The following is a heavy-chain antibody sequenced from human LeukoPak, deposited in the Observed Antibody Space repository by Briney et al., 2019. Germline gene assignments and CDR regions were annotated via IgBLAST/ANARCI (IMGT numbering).Heavy chain of an antibody. Sequence: GGSLRLSCAASGFTFSSYEMNWVRQAPGKGLEWVSYITSSGVTIYYADSVKGRFTISRDNAKNSLYLQMNSLRAKDTAVYYCARAKMATGGGTFDYWGQGTLVTVSS. CDR2: ITSSGVTI. D-gene: IGHD5-24*01. CDR3: ARAKMATGGGTFDY. V-gene: IGHV3-48*03. J-gene: IGHJ4*02. CDR1: GFTFSSYE.